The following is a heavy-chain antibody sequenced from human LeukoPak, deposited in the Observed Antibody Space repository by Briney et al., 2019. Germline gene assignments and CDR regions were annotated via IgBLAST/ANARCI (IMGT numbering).Heavy chain of an antibody. Sequence: PSETLSLTCTVSGGSISRTSYYWGWIRQPPVKGLEWIGSIYYSGSTYYNPSLKSRVTISVDTSKNRFSLKLSSVTAADTAVYYCASRITMIVVHGRAGGAFDIWGQGTMVTVSS. CDR1: GGSISRTSYY. D-gene: IGHD3-22*01. J-gene: IGHJ3*02. CDR3: ASRITMIVVHGRAGGAFDI. V-gene: IGHV4-39*07. CDR2: IYYSGST.